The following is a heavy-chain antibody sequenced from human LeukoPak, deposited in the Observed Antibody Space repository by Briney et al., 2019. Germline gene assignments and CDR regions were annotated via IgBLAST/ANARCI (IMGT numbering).Heavy chain of an antibody. J-gene: IGHJ4*02. Sequence: GGSLRLSCAASGFTVSSNYMSWVRQAPGKGLEWVSVIYSGGTTYYADSVKGRFTISRDNSKNTLWLQMTSLRAEDTAVYYCARDFSPADGKAFDYWGQGTLVTVSS. D-gene: IGHD1-14*01. CDR3: ARDFSPADGKAFDY. V-gene: IGHV3-66*01. CDR2: IYSGGTT. CDR1: GFTVSSNY.